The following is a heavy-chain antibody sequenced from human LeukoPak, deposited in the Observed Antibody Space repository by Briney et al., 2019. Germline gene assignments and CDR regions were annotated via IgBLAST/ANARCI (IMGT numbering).Heavy chain of an antibody. Sequence: PGGSLRLSCAASGFTFSSYWMHWVRQAPGKGLVWVSRINSDGSSTSYADSVKGRFTISRDNAKNTLYLQMNSLRAEDTAVYYCASWYSSGWYLVDYGMDVWGQGTTVTVSS. D-gene: IGHD6-19*01. J-gene: IGHJ6*02. CDR2: INSDGSST. CDR1: GFTFSSYW. V-gene: IGHV3-74*01. CDR3: ASWYSSGWYLVDYGMDV.